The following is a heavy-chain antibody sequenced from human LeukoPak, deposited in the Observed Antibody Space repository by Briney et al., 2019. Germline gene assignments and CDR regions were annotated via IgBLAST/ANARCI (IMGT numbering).Heavy chain of an antibody. J-gene: IGHJ4*02. CDR1: GGSISSSSYS. D-gene: IGHD3-9*01. Sequence: SETLSLTCTVSGGSISSSSYSWGWIRQPPGKGLEWIGTIYYSGSTFYNPSLRSRVTISVDTSKNQFSLKLSSVTAADTAVYYCARHGLRYFDWSYLDYWGQGTLVTVSS. CDR3: ARHGLRYFDWSYLDY. CDR2: IYYSGST. V-gene: IGHV4-39*01.